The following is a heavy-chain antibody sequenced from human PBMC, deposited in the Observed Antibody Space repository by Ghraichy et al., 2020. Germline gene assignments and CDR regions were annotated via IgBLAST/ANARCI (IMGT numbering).Heavy chain of an antibody. CDR1: GFTFSSYA. CDR2: ISGSGGST. V-gene: IGHV3-23*01. J-gene: IGHJ6*03. CDR3: AKAELERPITYYYYYMDV. D-gene: IGHD1-1*01. Sequence: GGSLRLSCAASGFTFSSYAMSWVRQAPGKGLEWVSAISGSGGSTYYADSVKGRFTISRDNSKNTLYLQMNSLRAEDTAVYYCAKAELERPITYYYYYMDVWGKGTTVTVSS.